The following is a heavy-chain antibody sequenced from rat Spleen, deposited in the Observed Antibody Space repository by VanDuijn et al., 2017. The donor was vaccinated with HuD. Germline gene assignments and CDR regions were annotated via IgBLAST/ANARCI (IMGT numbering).Heavy chain of an antibody. CDR1: GFTFNNYW. V-gene: IGHV5-31*01. Sequence: EVQLVESGGGLVQPGRSLKLSCVASGFTFNNYWMTWIRQAPGKGLEWVASITNTGGSIYYPDSVRDRLAVSRDNAKSTLYLQMDSLRSEDTATYYCARQLPGYYFDYWGQGVMVTVSS. CDR2: ITNTGGSI. CDR3: ARQLPGYYFDY. D-gene: IGHD1-4*01. J-gene: IGHJ2*01.